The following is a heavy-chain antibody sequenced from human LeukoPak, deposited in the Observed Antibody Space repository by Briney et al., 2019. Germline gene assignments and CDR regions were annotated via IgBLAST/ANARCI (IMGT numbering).Heavy chain of an antibody. CDR1: GGSISSSSYY. CDR2: IYYSGST. Sequence: PSETLSLTCTVSGGSISSSSYYWGWIRQPPGKGLEWIGSIYYSGSTYYNPSLKSRVTISVDTSKNQFSLKLSSVTAADTAVYYCARDPDYGDYVRFWPDTYYYYGMDVWGQGTTVTVSS. J-gene: IGHJ6*02. V-gene: IGHV4-39*07. D-gene: IGHD4-17*01. CDR3: ARDPDYGDYVRFWPDTYYYYGMDV.